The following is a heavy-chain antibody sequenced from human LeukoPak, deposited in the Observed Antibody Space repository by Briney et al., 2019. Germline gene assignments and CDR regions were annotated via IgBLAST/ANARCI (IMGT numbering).Heavy chain of an antibody. Sequence: PSQTLSLTCTVSGGSISSGSYYWSWIRQPAGKGLEWIGRIYTSGSTNYNPSLKSRVTISVDTSKNQFSLKLSSVTAADTAVYYCASGSYSVWFDPWGQGTLVTVSS. V-gene: IGHV4-61*02. J-gene: IGHJ5*02. D-gene: IGHD1-26*01. CDR2: IYTSGST. CDR1: GGSISSGSYY. CDR3: ASGSYSVWFDP.